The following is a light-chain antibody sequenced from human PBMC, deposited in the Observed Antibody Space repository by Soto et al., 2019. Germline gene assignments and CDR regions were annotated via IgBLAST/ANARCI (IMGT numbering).Light chain of an antibody. CDR3: QQYGSSRIT. J-gene: IGKJ5*01. V-gene: IGKV3-20*01. CDR1: QSVSSSY. CDR2: GAS. Sequence: GLSNSPCTLSLSPGERATLSCRASQSVSSSYLAWYQQKPGQAPRLLIYGASSRATGIPDRFSGSGSGTGFTLTISRLEPEDFAVYYCQQYGSSRITFGQGTRLENK.